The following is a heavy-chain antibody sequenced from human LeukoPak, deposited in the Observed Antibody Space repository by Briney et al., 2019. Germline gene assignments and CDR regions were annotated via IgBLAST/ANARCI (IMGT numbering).Heavy chain of an antibody. V-gene: IGHV1-2*02. D-gene: IGHD5-24*01. CDR1: GYTFTGYY. CDR3: ARVVVRDANNYKDY. Sequence: EASVTVSCKASGYTFTGYYLHWVRQAPGQGLEWMGWIHPNSGGTNYAQKFQGRVTMTRDTSISTAYLDLSRLRSDDTAVYYCARVVVRDANNYKDYWGQGTLVTVSS. CDR2: IHPNSGGT. J-gene: IGHJ4*02.